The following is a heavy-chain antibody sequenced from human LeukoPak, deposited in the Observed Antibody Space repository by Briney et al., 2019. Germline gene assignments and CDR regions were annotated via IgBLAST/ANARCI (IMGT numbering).Heavy chain of an antibody. CDR3: ARGRQGTK. CDR1: GGSFSGYY. CDR2: INHSGST. V-gene: IGHV4-34*01. Sequence: PSETLSLTCAVYGGSFSGYYWSWLRQPPGKGLEWVGEINHSGSTNYNPSLKSRVTISIDTSKNQFSLKVSSVTAADTAVYYCARGRQGTKWGQGTLVTVSS. J-gene: IGHJ4*02.